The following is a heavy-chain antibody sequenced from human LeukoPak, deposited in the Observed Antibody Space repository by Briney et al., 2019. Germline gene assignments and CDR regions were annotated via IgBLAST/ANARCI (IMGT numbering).Heavy chain of an antibody. J-gene: IGHJ4*02. V-gene: IGHV3-23*01. Sequence: PGGSLTLSCAASGFTFSSYAMSWVRQAPGKGREWVSAISGSGGSTHYADSVKGRFTISRDNSKNTLYLQMNSLRAEDTAIYYCAKGPWDTPMVTGADYWGQGTLVTVSS. CDR2: ISGSGGST. CDR1: GFTFSSYA. D-gene: IGHD5-18*01. CDR3: AKGPWDTPMVTGADY.